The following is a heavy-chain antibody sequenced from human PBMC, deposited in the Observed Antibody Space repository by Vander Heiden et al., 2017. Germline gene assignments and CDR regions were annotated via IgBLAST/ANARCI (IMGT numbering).Heavy chain of an antibody. J-gene: IGHJ4*02. CDR2: VYHSGST. Sequence: QVQLQESGTGLVKPSETLSLTCSVSGHSIISYYYWGCVRHAPGKGLEWIGSVYHSGSTHYSPSLKSRLTISVDTNANQFSLKITSVTAADTAMYYCARNYTSGLFDSWGQGTRVTVSS. CDR3: ARNYTSGLFDS. CDR1: GHSIISYYY. D-gene: IGHD2-8*01. V-gene: IGHV4-38-2*01.